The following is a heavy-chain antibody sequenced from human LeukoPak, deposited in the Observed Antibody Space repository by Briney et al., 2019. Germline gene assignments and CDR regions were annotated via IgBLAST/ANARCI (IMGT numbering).Heavy chain of an antibody. J-gene: IGHJ3*02. CDR2: ISYDGSNK. D-gene: IGHD2-15*01. CDR1: GFTFSSYA. V-gene: IGHV3-30*04. Sequence: GGSLRLSCAASGFTFSSYAMHWVRQAPGKGLEWVAVISYDGSNKYYADSVKGRFTISRDNSKNTLYLQMNSLRAEDTAVYYCARQLVVVASDDAFDIWGQGTMVTVSS. CDR3: ARQLVVVASDDAFDI.